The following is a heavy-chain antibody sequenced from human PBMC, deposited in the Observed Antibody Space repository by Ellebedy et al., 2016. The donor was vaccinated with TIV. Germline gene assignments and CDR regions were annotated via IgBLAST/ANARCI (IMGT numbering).Heavy chain of an antibody. CDR3: ARGPSHLGVGWIDA. V-gene: IGHV3-30-3*01. CDR1: GFTFSNHA. Sequence: GESLKISCAASGFTFSNHAMHWVRQAPGKGLEWMSLISSDGSDKYYADSVKGRFIISRDKPKNTLYLQIDSLRPEDTAVYYCARGPSHLGVGWIDAWGQGTLVTVSS. D-gene: IGHD3-16*01. CDR2: ISSDGSDK. J-gene: IGHJ5*02.